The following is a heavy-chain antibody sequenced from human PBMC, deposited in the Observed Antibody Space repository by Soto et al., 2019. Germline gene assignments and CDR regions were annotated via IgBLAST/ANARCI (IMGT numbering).Heavy chain of an antibody. CDR2: IFPSDSDT. CDR1: GYRFTSYW. Sequence: GESLKISCRTSGYRFTSYWIAWVRQMPGKGLEWMGIIFPSDSDTRYSPSFQGQVTISADRSTSTVFLQWAGLKASDTAVYFCARKDKSGYFNWFDPWGQGTLVTVSS. CDR3: ARKDKSGYFNWFDP. D-gene: IGHD3-22*01. V-gene: IGHV5-51*01. J-gene: IGHJ5*02.